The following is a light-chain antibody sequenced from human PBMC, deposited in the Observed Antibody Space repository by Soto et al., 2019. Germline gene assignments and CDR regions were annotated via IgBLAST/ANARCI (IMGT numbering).Light chain of an antibody. Sequence: IVMTQSPTSVSVSPGAKVTFSCRASQSVSTRLAWYQHKPGQSPRLLISGATTGATGIPPRFSGSGSGIEFTLTISSLQSEDFALYFCHRYGDSPLTVGGGTKVDI. V-gene: IGKV3-15*01. CDR1: QSVSTR. J-gene: IGKJ4*01. CDR2: GAT. CDR3: HRYGDSPLT.